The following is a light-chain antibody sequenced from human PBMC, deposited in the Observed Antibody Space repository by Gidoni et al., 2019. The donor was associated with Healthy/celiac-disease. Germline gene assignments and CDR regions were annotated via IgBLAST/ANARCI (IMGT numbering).Light chain of an antibody. CDR2: RNN. Sequence: QSVLTQPPSASGTPGPRVTISCSGSSSNIGSNFVSWYHQLPGTAPKLLIYRNNQRPSGVPDRFSGSKSGTSASLAISGLRSEDEADYYCAAWDDSLSGRVVFGGGTKLTVL. J-gene: IGLJ2*01. V-gene: IGLV1-47*01. CDR3: AAWDDSLSGRVV. CDR1: SSNIGSNF.